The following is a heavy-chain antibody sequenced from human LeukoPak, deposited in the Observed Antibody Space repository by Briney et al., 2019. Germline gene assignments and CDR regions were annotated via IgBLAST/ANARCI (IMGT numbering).Heavy chain of an antibody. CDR3: ARDPGTAAATSXVNXFDP. J-gene: IGHJ5*02. CDR1: GDSVSSNSAA. D-gene: IGHD6-13*01. Sequence: SQTLSLTCAISGDSVSSNSAAWNWIRQSPSRGLEWLGRTYYRSKWYNDYAVSVKSRITINPDTSKNQFSLQLNSVTPEDTAVYYCARDPGTAAATSXVNXFDPWGQGTLVTVSS. V-gene: IGHV6-1*01. CDR2: TYYRSKWYN.